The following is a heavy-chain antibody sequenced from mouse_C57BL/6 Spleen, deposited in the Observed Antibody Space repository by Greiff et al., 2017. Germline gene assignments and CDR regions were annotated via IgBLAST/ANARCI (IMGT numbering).Heavy chain of an antibody. CDR2: INPSNGGT. CDR3: ARSGYDGYYTWFAY. D-gene: IGHD2-3*01. Sequence: VQLQQPGTELVKPGASVKLSCKASGYTFTSYWMHWVKQRPGQGLEWIGNINPSNGGTNYNEKFKSKATLTVDKSSSTAYMQLSSLTSEYSAVYYCARSGYDGYYTWFAYWGQGTLVTVSA. J-gene: IGHJ3*01. V-gene: IGHV1-53*01. CDR1: GYTFTSYW.